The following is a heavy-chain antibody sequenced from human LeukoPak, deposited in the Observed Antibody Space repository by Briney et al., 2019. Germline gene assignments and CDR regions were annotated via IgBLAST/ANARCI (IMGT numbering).Heavy chain of an antibody. V-gene: IGHV3-23*01. CDR3: TTETGEGIAAAGISGPDY. Sequence: PGGSLRLSCGASTFTFSSYGMSWVRQAPGKGLEWVSAISGSGGSTYYADSVKGRFTISRDNSKNSLYLQMNSLRAEDTAVYYCTTETGEGIAAAGISGPDYWGQGTLVTVSS. J-gene: IGHJ4*02. CDR1: TFTFSSYG. CDR2: ISGSGGST. D-gene: IGHD6-13*01.